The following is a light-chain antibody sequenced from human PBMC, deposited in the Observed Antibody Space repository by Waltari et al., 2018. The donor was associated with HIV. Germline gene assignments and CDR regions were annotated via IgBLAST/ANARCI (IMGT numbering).Light chain of an antibody. CDR1: SSDIGSFDS. J-gene: IGLJ2*01. CDR2: DVT. Sequence: SALTQPASLSGSPGQSITISCLGSSSDIGSFDSVSWYQQHPDKAPKLILYDVTYRPSGVSGRFSGSRSGSMASLTISGLQPEDEADYFCCSYSDSGTILFGGGTRVTVL. V-gene: IGLV2-14*03. CDR3: CSYSDSGTIL.